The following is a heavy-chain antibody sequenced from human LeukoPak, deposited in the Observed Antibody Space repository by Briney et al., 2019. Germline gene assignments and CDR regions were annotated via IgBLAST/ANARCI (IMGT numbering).Heavy chain of an antibody. J-gene: IGHJ4*02. CDR2: INAGTDDT. CDR1: GYTLTNYA. D-gene: IGHD6-19*01. CDR3: ARDGYSSGWRVFDY. V-gene: IGHV1-3*03. Sequence: ASVKVSCKASGYTLTNYAIHWVRQAPGQRLEWMGWINAGTDDTKYSQAFQGRVTITRDTSASTVYMELSSLRSDDMAVYYCARDGYSSGWRVFDYWGQGTLVSVSS.